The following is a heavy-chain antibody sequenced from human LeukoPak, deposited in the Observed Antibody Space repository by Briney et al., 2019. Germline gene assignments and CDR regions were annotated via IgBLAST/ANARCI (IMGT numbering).Heavy chain of an antibody. CDR1: GYTFTSYG. D-gene: IGHD3-9*01. CDR3: ARDPPVSYYDILTGRPGFDY. V-gene: IGHV1-18*01. Sequence: ASVKVFCKASGYTFTSYGISWVRQAPGQGLEWMGWISAYNGNTNYAQKLQGRVTMTTDTSTSTAYMELRSLRSDDTAVYYCARDPPVSYYDILTGRPGFDYWGQGTLVTVSS. CDR2: ISAYNGNT. J-gene: IGHJ4*02.